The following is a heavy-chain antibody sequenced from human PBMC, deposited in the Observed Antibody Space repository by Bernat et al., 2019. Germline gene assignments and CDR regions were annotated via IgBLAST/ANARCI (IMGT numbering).Heavy chain of an antibody. CDR3: ARGWDYDFWSGYYLGY. CDR1: GFTFSNYS. Sequence: EVQLVESGGGLVKPGGSLRLSCAASGFTFSNYSMNWVRQAPGKGLEWVSSISSSGSYIYYADSLKGQFTISRDNAKNSLYLQMNSLRAEDTAVYYCARGWDYDFWSGYYLGYWGQGTLVTVSS. J-gene: IGHJ4*02. D-gene: IGHD3-3*01. CDR2: ISSSGSYI. V-gene: IGHV3-21*01.